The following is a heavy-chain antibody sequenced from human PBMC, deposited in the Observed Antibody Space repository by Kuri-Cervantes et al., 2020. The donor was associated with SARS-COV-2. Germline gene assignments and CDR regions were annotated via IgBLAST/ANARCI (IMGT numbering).Heavy chain of an antibody. V-gene: IGHV3-33*01. Sequence: LSLTCAASGFTFSSYGMHWVRQAPGKGLEWVAVIWYDGSNTYYADSVKGRFTISRDNSKNTLYLQMNSLRAEDTAVYYCARNAVAGTYYYYMDVWGKGTTVTVSS. CDR3: ARNAVAGTYYYYMDV. CDR1: GFTFSSYG. J-gene: IGHJ6*03. D-gene: IGHD6-19*01. CDR2: IWYDGSNT.